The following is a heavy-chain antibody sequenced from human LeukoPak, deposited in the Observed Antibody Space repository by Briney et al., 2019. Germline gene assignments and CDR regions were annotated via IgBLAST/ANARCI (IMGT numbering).Heavy chain of an antibody. Sequence: SETLSLTCTVSGGSISNYYWNWIRQPPRKGLEWIGYIYYSGSTNYNPSLKSRVTISVDTSKNQFSLKLSSVTAADTAVYYCARLQPLLGGHYYGMDVWGQGTTVTVSS. J-gene: IGHJ6*02. CDR1: GGSISNYY. CDR3: ARLQPLLGGHYYGMDV. D-gene: IGHD2/OR15-2a*01. CDR2: IYYSGST. V-gene: IGHV4-59*01.